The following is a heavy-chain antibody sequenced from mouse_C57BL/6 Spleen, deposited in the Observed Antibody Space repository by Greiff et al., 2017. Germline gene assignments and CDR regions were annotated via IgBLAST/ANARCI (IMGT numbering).Heavy chain of an antibody. V-gene: IGHV1-55*01. CDR1: GYTFTSYW. J-gene: IGHJ4*01. CDR2: IYPGSGST. Sequence: QVQLKESGAELVKPGASVKMSCKASGYTFTSYWITWVKQRPGQGLEWIGDIYPGSGSTNYNEKFKSKATLTVDTSSSTAYMQLSSLTSEDSAVYYCARATVVGDYAMDYWGQGTPVTVSS. CDR3: ARATVVGDYAMDY. D-gene: IGHD1-1*01.